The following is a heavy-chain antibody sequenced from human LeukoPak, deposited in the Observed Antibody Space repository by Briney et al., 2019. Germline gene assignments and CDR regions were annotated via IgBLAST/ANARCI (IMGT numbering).Heavy chain of an antibody. Sequence: GGSLRLSCAASGFSFSNYGMHWVRQAPGKGLEWVAVIWYDGSNKYYADSVKGRFTISRDNSKNTLYAQMSSLRAEDTAVYYCARSNNGGWGYCDYWGQGSLVTVSS. D-gene: IGHD3-16*01. V-gene: IGHV3-33*01. CDR3: ARSNNGGWGYCDY. CDR1: GFSFSNYG. CDR2: IWYDGSNK. J-gene: IGHJ4*02.